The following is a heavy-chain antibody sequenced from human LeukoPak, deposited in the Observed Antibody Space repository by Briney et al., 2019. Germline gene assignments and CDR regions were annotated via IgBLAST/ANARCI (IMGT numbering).Heavy chain of an antibody. CDR1: GGSISNYY. V-gene: IGHV4-59*01. CDR2: IYNSGST. CDR3: AKGYGYGVLHYWYFDL. Sequence: PSETLSLTCTVSGGSISNYYWSWIRQPPGKGLEWIGYIYNSGSTNYNPSLKSRVTISIDTSKNQFSLKLNSVTAADTAVYYCAKGYGYGVLHYWYFDLWGRGTLVTVSS. J-gene: IGHJ2*01. D-gene: IGHD5-18*01.